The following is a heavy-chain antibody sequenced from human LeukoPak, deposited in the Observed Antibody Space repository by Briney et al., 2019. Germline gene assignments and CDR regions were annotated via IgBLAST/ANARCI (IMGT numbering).Heavy chain of an antibody. CDR2: ISGSGGST. V-gene: IGHV3-23*01. D-gene: IGHD3-9*01. Sequence: GGSLRLSCAASGFTFSSYAMSWVRQAPGKGLEWVSAISGSGGSTYYADSVKGRFTISRDNSKNTPYLQMNSLRAEDTAVYYCAKGPHAILTVSWFDPWGQGTLVTVSS. CDR1: GFTFSSYA. J-gene: IGHJ5*02. CDR3: AKGPHAILTVSWFDP.